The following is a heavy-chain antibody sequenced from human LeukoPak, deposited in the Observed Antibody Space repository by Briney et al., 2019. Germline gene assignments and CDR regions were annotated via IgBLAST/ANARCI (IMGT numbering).Heavy chain of an antibody. CDR3: ARDGGDKTAYYGDQFDC. V-gene: IGHV3-30*04. Sequence: PGGSLRLSCAASGFTFSSYAMHWVRQAPGKGLEWVAVISYDGSNKYYADSKKGRFTISRDNSKNTLYLQVNGLRPEDTAVYYCARDGGDKTAYYGDQFDCWGQGTLVTVSS. D-gene: IGHD3-9*01. CDR2: ISYDGSNK. J-gene: IGHJ4*02. CDR1: GFTFSSYA.